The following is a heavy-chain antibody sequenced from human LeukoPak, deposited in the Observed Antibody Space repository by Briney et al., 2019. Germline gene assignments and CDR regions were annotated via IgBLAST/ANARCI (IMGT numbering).Heavy chain of an antibody. CDR3: ARVDSEGY. J-gene: IGHJ4*02. Sequence: GGSQRLSCAASGFTFSSCWMHWVRQSPGKGLVWVSRINSDGTTTGYADSVKGRFTISRDNAKNTLYLQMNSLRAEDTAVHYRARVDSEGYWGQGTLVTVSS. CDR2: INSDGTTT. CDR1: GFTFSSCW. V-gene: IGHV3-74*01.